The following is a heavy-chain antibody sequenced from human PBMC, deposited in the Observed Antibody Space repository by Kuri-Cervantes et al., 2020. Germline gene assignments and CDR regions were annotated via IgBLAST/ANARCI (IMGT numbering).Heavy chain of an antibody. CDR1: GCTFSSYG. Sequence: GESLKISCAASGCTFSSYGMHWVRQAPGKGLEWVAVIWYDGSNKYYADSVEGRFTISRDNSKNTPYLQMNSLRAEDTAVYYCAKDLGGIAVAGPDYWGQGTLVTVSS. J-gene: IGHJ4*02. V-gene: IGHV3-33*06. D-gene: IGHD6-19*01. CDR3: AKDLGGIAVAGPDY. CDR2: IWYDGSNK.